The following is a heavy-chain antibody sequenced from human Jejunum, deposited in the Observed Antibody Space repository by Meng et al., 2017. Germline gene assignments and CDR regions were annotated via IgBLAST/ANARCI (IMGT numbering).Heavy chain of an antibody. D-gene: IGHD3-10*01. J-gene: IGHJ4*02. V-gene: IGHV3-33*01. CDR1: GISFSTSG. Sequence: WGSLRLSCEASGISFSTSGMHWVRQAPGKGLEWVAMIWSDGSKQYYAESVKGRFTISRDNSKNTIYLQMNSLTSEDTAVYYCARDRGVRDLDHWGQGTLVTVSS. CDR2: IWSDGSKQ. CDR3: ARDRGVRDLDH.